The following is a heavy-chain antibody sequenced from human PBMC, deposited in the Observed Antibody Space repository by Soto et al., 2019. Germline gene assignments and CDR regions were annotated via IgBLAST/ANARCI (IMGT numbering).Heavy chain of an antibody. Sequence: PGGSLRLSCAASGFTFSSYAMSWVRQAPGKGLEWVSAISGSGGSTYYADSVKGRFTISRDNSKNKLYLQMNSLRAEDTAVYYCAKDGYSYGVFYFDYWGQGTLVTVSS. CDR2: ISGSGGST. V-gene: IGHV3-23*01. CDR3: AKDGYSYGVFYFDY. CDR1: GFTFSSYA. D-gene: IGHD5-18*01. J-gene: IGHJ4*02.